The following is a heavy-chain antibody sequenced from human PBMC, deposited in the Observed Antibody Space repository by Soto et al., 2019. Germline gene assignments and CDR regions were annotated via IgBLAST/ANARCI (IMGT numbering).Heavy chain of an antibody. V-gene: IGHV4-59*08. CDR2: LYYSGST. Sequence: QVQLQESGPGLVKPSETLSRTCSVSGGSIGSYYWSWIRQPPGKGLEWIGWLYYSGSTNYNPSLKSRVTISVDTSKSQFSLKLSSVTAADTAVYYCARGGWRQIDYWGQGTLVTVSS. J-gene: IGHJ4*02. CDR3: ARGGWRQIDY. CDR1: GGSIGSYY. D-gene: IGHD3-3*01.